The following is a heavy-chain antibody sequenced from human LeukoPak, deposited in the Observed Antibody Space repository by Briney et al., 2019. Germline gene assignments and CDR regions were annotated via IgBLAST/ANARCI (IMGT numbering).Heavy chain of an antibody. J-gene: IGHJ4*02. V-gene: IGHV3-21*01. CDR1: GFTFSSYS. CDR3: ARDDYDILTGHIIDY. D-gene: IGHD3-9*01. CDR2: ISSSSSYI. Sequence: GGPLRLSCAASGFTFSSYSMNWVRQAPGKGLEWVSSISSSSSYIYYADSVKGRFTISRDNAKNSLYLQMNSLRAEDTAVYYCARDDYDILTGHIIDYWGQGTLVTVSS.